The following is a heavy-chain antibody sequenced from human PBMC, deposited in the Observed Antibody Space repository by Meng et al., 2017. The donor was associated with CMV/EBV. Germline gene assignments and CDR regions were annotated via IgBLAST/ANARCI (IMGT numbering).Heavy chain of an antibody. CDR3: ARYYPSLPYYDFWSGYHYYYYYGMDV. CDR2: ISSSGSTI. V-gene: IGHV3-11*04. Sequence: GESLKISCVASGFTFSDYYMSWIRQAPGKGLERVSYISSSGSTIYYADSMKGRFTISRDNAKNSLYLQMNSLRAEDTAVYYCARYYPSLPYYDFWSGYHYYYYYGMDVWGQGTTVTVSS. D-gene: IGHD3-3*01. CDR1: GFTFSDYY. J-gene: IGHJ6*02.